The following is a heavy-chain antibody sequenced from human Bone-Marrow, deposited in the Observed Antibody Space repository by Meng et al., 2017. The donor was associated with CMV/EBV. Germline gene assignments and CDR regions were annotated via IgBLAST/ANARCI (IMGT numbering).Heavy chain of an antibody. Sequence: GSLRLSCAVYGGSFSGYYWSWIRQPPGKGLEWIGEINHSGSTNYNPSLKSRVTISVDTSKNQFSLKLSSVTAADTAVYYCAKSLGFWSGYYPPLAAYWGQGTPVPVSS. CDR2: INHSGST. CDR1: GGSFSGYY. CDR3: AKSLGFWSGYYPPLAAY. J-gene: IGHJ4*02. D-gene: IGHD3-3*01. V-gene: IGHV4-34*01.